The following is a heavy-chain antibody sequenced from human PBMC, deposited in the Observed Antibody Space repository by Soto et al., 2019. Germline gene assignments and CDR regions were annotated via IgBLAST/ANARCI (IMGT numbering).Heavy chain of an antibody. CDR2: INPSGGST. Sequence: ASVKVSCKASGYTFTSYYMHRVRQAPGQGLEWMGIINPSGGSTSYAQKFQGRVTMTRDTSTSTVYMELSSLRSEDTAVYYCARGAIEYHSIAAAGPPYYFDYWGQGTLVTVSS. CDR3: ARGAIEYHSIAAAGPPYYFDY. D-gene: IGHD6-13*01. V-gene: IGHV1-46*01. J-gene: IGHJ4*02. CDR1: GYTFTSYY.